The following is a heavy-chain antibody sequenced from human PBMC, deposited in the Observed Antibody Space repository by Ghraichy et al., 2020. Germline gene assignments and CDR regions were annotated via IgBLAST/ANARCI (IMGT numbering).Heavy chain of an antibody. CDR3: ARGGYCSSTSCPAVIWIYYYYGMDV. V-gene: IGHV1-8*01. CDR2: MNPNSGNT. Sequence: ASVKVSCKASGYTFTSYDINWVRQATGQGLEWMGWMNPNSGNTGYAQKFQGRVTMTRNTSISTAYMELSSLRSEDTAVYYCARGGYCSSTSCPAVIWIYYYYGMDVWGQGTTVTVSS. J-gene: IGHJ6*02. D-gene: IGHD2-2*01. CDR1: GYTFTSYD.